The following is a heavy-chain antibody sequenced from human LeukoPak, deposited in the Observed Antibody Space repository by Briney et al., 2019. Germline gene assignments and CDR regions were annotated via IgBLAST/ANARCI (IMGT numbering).Heavy chain of an antibody. D-gene: IGHD5-12*01. Sequence: GGSLRLSCAGSGFTFSSYWMNWVRHAPGKGLEWVANIKEDGTQKYYVDSVEGRFTISRDNAKNSLYLQMNSLRAEDTAVYFCARRLGYTGACDYWGQGSLVIVSS. CDR3: ARRLGYTGACDY. J-gene: IGHJ4*02. CDR2: IKEDGTQK. CDR1: GFTFSSYW. V-gene: IGHV3-7*03.